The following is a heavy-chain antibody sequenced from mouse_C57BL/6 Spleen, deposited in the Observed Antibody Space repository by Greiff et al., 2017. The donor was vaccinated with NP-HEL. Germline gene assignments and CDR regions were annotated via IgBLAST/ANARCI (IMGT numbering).Heavy chain of an antibody. CDR1: GYTFTEYT. CDR2: FYPGSGSI. CDR3: ARHEEEAAGVGYWYFDV. Sequence: QVQLKQSGAELVKPGASVKLSCKASGYTFTEYTIHWVKQRSGQGLEWIGWFYPGSGSIKYNEKFKDKATLTADKSSSTVYMELSRLTSEDSAVYFCARHEEEAAGVGYWYFDVWGTGTTVTVSS. J-gene: IGHJ1*03. V-gene: IGHV1-62-2*01.